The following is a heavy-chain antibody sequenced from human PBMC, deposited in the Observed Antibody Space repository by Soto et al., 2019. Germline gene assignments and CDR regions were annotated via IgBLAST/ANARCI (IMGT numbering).Heavy chain of an antibody. CDR1: GGSVSSGSYY. CDR3: ARDTSVGATDGYAFDI. Sequence: SETLSLTCTVSGGSVSSGSYYWGWIRQPPGKGLEWIGYIYYSGSTNYNPSLKSRVTISVDTSKNQFSLKLSSVTAADTAVYYCARDTSVGATDGYAFDIWGQGTMVTVSS. V-gene: IGHV4-61*01. CDR2: IYYSGST. J-gene: IGHJ3*02. D-gene: IGHD1-26*01.